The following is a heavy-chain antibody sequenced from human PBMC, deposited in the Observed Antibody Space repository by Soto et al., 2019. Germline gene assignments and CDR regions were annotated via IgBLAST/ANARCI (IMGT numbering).Heavy chain of an antibody. J-gene: IGHJ4*02. D-gene: IGHD3-3*01. Sequence: SETLSLTCIVSSGSISSYYWSWIRQPPGKGLEWIGYVYYSGSTNYNTSLKSRVTISIDTSKNQFSLRLSSVTAADTAVYYCTTVDLIGFLEWFTYFDYWGQGTLVTVSS. CDR1: SGSISSYY. CDR3: TTVDLIGFLEWFTYFDY. V-gene: IGHV4-59*01. CDR2: VYYSGST.